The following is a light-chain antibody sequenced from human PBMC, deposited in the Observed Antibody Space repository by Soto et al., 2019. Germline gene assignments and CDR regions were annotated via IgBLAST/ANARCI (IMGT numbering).Light chain of an antibody. Sequence: QSVLTQPPSVSAAPGQKVTISCSGSSSNIGNNYVSWYQQFPGTAPKLLIYENNKRPSGIPDRFSGSKSGTSATLGITGLQTGDEADYYCGTWDSSLSVVFGGGTQLTVL. J-gene: IGLJ7*01. V-gene: IGLV1-51*02. CDR1: SSNIGNNY. CDR3: GTWDSSLSVV. CDR2: ENN.